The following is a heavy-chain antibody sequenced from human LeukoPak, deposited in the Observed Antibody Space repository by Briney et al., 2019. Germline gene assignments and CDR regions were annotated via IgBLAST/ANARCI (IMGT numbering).Heavy chain of an antibody. Sequence: AGGSLRLSCAASGFTFSSYGMHWVRQAPGKGLEWVAFIRYDGSNKYYADSVKGRFTISRDNSKNTLYLQMNSLRAEDTAVYYCAKVSSSSWYVGGYWGQGTLVTVSS. D-gene: IGHD6-13*01. V-gene: IGHV3-30*02. J-gene: IGHJ4*02. CDR3: AKVSSSSWYVGGY. CDR1: GFTFSSYG. CDR2: IRYDGSNK.